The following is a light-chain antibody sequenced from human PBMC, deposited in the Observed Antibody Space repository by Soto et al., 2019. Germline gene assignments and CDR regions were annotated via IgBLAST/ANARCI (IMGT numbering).Light chain of an antibody. V-gene: IGKV3-20*01. CDR2: GAS. Sequence: EIVLTQSPDTLSLSPGERATLSCRASQSVSSSYLAWYQQKPGQAPRLLIYGASSRATGIPDRFSGSGSGTDFTLTISRLEPEVFAVYYCQQYGSSPPDTFGGGTKVEIK. CDR3: QQYGSSPPDT. J-gene: IGKJ4*01. CDR1: QSVSSSY.